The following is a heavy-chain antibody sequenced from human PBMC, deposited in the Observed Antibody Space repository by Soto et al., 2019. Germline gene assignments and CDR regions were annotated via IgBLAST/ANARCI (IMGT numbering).Heavy chain of an antibody. J-gene: IGHJ3*02. CDR1: GYTLTELS. D-gene: IGHD2-15*01. CDR2: FDPEDGET. CDR3: ATDSLNCSGGSCYPDDAFDI. V-gene: IGHV1-24*01. Sequence: ASVKVSCKVSGYTLTELSIHWVRQAPGKGLEWIGGFDPEDGETIYAQKFQGRVTMTEDTSTDTAYMEMSSLRSEDTAVYYCATDSLNCSGGSCYPDDAFDIWGQGTMVTVSS.